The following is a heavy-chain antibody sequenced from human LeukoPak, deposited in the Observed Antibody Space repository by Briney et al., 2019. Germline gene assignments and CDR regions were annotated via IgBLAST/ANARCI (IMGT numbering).Heavy chain of an antibody. D-gene: IGHD6-13*01. Sequence: GASVKVSCKASGGTFSSYAISWVRQAPGQGLEWMGGIIPIFGTANYAQKFQGRVTITADESTSTVYMELSSLRSEDTAVYYCAREKAAAGDYWGQGTLVTVSS. CDR2: IIPIFGTA. CDR3: AREKAAAGDY. V-gene: IGHV1-69*13. CDR1: GGTFSSYA. J-gene: IGHJ4*02.